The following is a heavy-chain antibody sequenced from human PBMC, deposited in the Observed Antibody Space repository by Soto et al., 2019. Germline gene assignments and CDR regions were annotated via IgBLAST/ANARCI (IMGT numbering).Heavy chain of an antibody. J-gene: IGHJ5*02. V-gene: IGHV3-74*01. CDR2: INSDGSST. CDR3: ASPLGTVPAAATETWFDP. Sequence: EVQLVESGGGLVQPGGSLRLSCAASGFTFSSYWMHWVRQAPGKGLVWVSRINSDGSSTSYAESVKGRFTISRDNAQNTLYLQMNSLRAEDTAVYYCASPLGTVPAAATETWFDPWGQGTLVTVSS. CDR1: GFTFSSYW. D-gene: IGHD2-2*01.